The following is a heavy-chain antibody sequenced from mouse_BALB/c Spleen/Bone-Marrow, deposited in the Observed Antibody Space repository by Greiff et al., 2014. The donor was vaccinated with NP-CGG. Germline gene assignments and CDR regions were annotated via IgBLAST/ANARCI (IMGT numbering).Heavy chain of an antibody. Sequence: EVQLQQSGPELVKPGASMKISCTASGYSFTGYTMNWVKQSHGKNLEWIGLINPYNGGTNYNQKFKDKATLTVDRSSSTAYMELLSLTSEDSAVYYCARLLLYYYAMDYWGQGTSVTVSS. V-gene: IGHV1-25*01. J-gene: IGHJ4*01. CDR1: GYSFTGYT. CDR3: ARLLLYYYAMDY. D-gene: IGHD1-1*01. CDR2: INPYNGGT.